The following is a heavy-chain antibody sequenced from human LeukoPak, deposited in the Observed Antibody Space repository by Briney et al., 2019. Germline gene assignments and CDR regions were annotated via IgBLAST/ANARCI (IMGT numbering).Heavy chain of an antibody. CDR3: ARDRTRYYYYSYMDV. CDR2: INPSGGST. V-gene: IGHV1-46*01. Sequence: ASVKVSCKASGYTFTSYYMHWVRQAPGQGLEWMRIINPSGGSTSYAQKFQGRVTMTRDTSISTAYMELSRLRSDDTAVYYCARDRTRYYYYSYMDVWGKGTAVTISS. J-gene: IGHJ6*03. CDR1: GYTFTSYY. D-gene: IGHD1-14*01.